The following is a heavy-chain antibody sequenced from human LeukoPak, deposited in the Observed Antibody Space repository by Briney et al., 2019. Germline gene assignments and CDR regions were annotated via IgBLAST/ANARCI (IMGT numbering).Heavy chain of an antibody. CDR2: ISGSGGST. CDR1: GFTFSSYA. V-gene: IGHV3-23*01. D-gene: IGHD3-22*01. CDR3: AKDLEAEVVVITTFDY. Sequence: GGSLRLSCAASGFTFSSYAMSWVRQAPGKGLEWVSAISGSGGSTYYADSVKGRFTISRDNSKNTLYLQMNSLRAEDTAVYYCAKDLEAEVVVITTFDYWGQGTLVTVPS. J-gene: IGHJ4*02.